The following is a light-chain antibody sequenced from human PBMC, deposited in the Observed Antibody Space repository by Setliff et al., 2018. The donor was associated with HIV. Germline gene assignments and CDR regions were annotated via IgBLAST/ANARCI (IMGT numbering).Light chain of an antibody. CDR3: KSYAANSTPYL. Sequence: QSALTQPASVSGSPGQSITISCTGTSSDVGCYNYVSWYQQHPGKAPKLIIYDVSDRPSGVSRRFSGSKSGNTASLTISGLQAEDEADYYCKSYAANSTPYLFGTGTKVTVL. CDR2: DVS. J-gene: IGLJ1*01. V-gene: IGLV2-14*03. CDR1: SSDVGCYNY.